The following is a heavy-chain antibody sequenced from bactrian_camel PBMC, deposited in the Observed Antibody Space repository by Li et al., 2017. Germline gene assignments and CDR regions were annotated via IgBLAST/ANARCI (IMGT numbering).Heavy chain of an antibody. Sequence: VQLVESGGGSALTGGSLRLSCTAPKYSAAIKCMGWFRQRPGAEREGVAVLVVRDGRTDYSPSVTGRFTISQHNAQPTVYLQMDSLKPEDGGMYYCAAAQDCSRWYEGNFGYWGQGTQVTVS. CDR1: KYSAAIKC. J-gene: IGHJ6*01. D-gene: IGHD3*01. V-gene: IGHV3S63*01. CDR3: AAAQDCSRWYEGNFGY. CDR2: LVVRDGRT.